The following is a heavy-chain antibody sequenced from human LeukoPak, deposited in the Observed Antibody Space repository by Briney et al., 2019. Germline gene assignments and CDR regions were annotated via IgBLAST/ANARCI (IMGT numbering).Heavy chain of an antibody. J-gene: IGHJ4*02. CDR3: AREVTYGSGSYCDY. V-gene: IGHV3-74*01. D-gene: IGHD3-10*01. CDR2: INGDGSST. Sequence: PGGSLRLSCAASGFTFSSYWMHWVRQAPGKGLVWVSRINGDGSSTSHADSVKGRFTFSRDNADNMVYLQMNSLRAEDTAVYYCAREVTYGSGSYCDYWGQGTPVTVSS. CDR1: GFTFSSYW.